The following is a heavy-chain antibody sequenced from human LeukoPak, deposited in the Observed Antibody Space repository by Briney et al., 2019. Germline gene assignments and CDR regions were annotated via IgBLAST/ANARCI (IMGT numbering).Heavy chain of an antibody. V-gene: IGHV3-7*03. CDR2: IKQDGSEK. D-gene: IGHD1-1*01. Sequence: SGGSLRLSCAASGLTFSSYWMSWVRQAPGKGLEWVANIKQDGSEKYYVDSVKGRFTISRDNAKNSLYLQMNSLRAEDTAVYYCARANDEGFDYWGQGTLVTVSS. CDR3: ARANDEGFDY. J-gene: IGHJ4*02. CDR1: GLTFSSYW.